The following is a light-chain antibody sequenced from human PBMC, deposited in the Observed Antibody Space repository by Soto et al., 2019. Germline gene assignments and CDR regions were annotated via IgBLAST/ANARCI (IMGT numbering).Light chain of an antibody. CDR3: SSFAGSNNVV. V-gene: IGLV2-8*01. CDR1: SYDVGGYNF. CDR2: EVT. Sequence: QSALTQPPSASGSPGQSVTISCTGTSYDVGGYNFVSWYQQHPGKAPKLMIYEVTKRPSGVPDRFSGSKSGNTASLTVSGFQAEDEADYYCSSFAGSNNVVFGGGTKLTVL. J-gene: IGLJ2*01.